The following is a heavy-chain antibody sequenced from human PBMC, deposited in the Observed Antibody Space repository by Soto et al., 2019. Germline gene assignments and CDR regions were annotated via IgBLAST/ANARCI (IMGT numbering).Heavy chain of an antibody. D-gene: IGHD1-1*01. J-gene: IGHJ4*02. CDR2: INPNSGGT. CDR1: GYTFTGYY. V-gene: IGHV1-2*02. Sequence: ASVKVSCKASGYTFTGYYMHWVRQAPGQGLEWMGWINPNSGGTNYAQKFQGRVTMTRDTSISTAYMELSRLRSDDTAVYYCARVGGSLSSMTTEIDYWGQGTLVTASS. CDR3: ARVGGSLSSMTTEIDY.